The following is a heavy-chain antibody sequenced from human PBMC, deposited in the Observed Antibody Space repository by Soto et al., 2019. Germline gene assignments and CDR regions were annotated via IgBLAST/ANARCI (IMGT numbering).Heavy chain of an antibody. CDR2: IYYSGST. V-gene: IGHV4-59*01. D-gene: IGHD2-2*02. CDR3: ARVRDCSSTSCYRGDDAFAI. CDR1: GGSISSYY. Sequence: SETLSLTCTVSGGSISSYYWSWIRQPPGKGLEWIGHIYYSGSTNYNPSLKSRVTISVDTSKNLFSLKLSSVTAADTAVYYCARVRDCSSTSCYRGDDAFAIWGQGTMVTVSS. J-gene: IGHJ3*02.